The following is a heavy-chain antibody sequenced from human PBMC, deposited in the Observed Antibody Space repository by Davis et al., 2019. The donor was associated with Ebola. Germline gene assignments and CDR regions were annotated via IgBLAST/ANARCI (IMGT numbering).Heavy chain of an antibody. CDR2: IHSSGIDT. Sequence: PGGSLRLSCVASGFPFSAYGMSWVRQAPGPVLPFFSTIHSSGIDTYYADSVKGRFSISRDNSKNILFLQMHSLRAEDTAIYYCAKSAFSDSVTWGQGTLVTVSS. CDR3: AKSAFSDSVT. CDR1: GFPFSAYG. D-gene: IGHD2-21*01. J-gene: IGHJ4*02. V-gene: IGHV3-23*05.